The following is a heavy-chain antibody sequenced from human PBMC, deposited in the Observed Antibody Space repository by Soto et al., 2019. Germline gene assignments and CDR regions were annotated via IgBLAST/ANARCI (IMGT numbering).Heavy chain of an antibody. J-gene: IGHJ5*02. CDR2: MNPNSGNT. CDR1: GYTFTSYD. V-gene: IGHV1-8*01. Sequence: QVQLVQSGSEVQKPGASVKVSCKASGYTFTSYDINWVRQATGQGLEWMGWMNPNSGNTGYAQKFQGRVTMTRNTSISTAYIELSSLRSEDTAVYYCARPHWVGEWGWFDPWGQGTLVTVSS. D-gene: IGHD1-26*01. CDR3: ARPHWVGEWGWFDP.